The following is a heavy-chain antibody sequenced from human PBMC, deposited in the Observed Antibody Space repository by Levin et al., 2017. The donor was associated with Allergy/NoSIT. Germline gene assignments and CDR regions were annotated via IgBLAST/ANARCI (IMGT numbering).Heavy chain of an antibody. Sequence: ASVKVSCKASGYTFTSYYMHWVRQAPGQGLEWMGIINPSGGSTSYAQKFQGRVTMTRDTSTSTVYMELSSLRSEDTAVYYCAREGFGTVAGTRRGYNWFDPWGQGTLVTVSS. CDR2: INPSGGST. V-gene: IGHV1-46*01. D-gene: IGHD6-19*01. CDR3: AREGFGTVAGTRRGYNWFDP. J-gene: IGHJ5*02. CDR1: GYTFTSYY.